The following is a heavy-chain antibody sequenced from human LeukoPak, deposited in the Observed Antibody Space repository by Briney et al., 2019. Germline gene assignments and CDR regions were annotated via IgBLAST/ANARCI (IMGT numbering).Heavy chain of an antibody. CDR2: VYHSGST. CDR1: GYSFSSDFY. Sequence: SETLTLTCTASGYSFSSDFYCGWIRQPQGKGLEWIGRVYHSGSTYYNPSLKSRFTLSGDTSKNKFSLKLSSVTAADTAVYYCARGYSSGWYGAFDIWGQGTMVTVSS. D-gene: IGHD6-19*01. V-gene: IGHV4-38-2*02. J-gene: IGHJ3*02. CDR3: ARGYSSGWYGAFDI.